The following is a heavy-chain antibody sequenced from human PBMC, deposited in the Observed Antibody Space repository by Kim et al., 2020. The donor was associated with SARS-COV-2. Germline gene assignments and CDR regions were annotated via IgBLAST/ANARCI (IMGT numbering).Heavy chain of an antibody. J-gene: IGHJ4*02. D-gene: IGHD4-17*01. CDR1: GFTFSTYW. Sequence: GGSLRLSCAASGFTFSTYWMTWVRQAPGKGLEWVANINQGGTEKYYVDSVKGRFTISRDNAKNSLFLDVNSRRVEDTAVYYCARTHYGDYVWGQGTL. CDR3: ARTHYGDYV. V-gene: IGHV3-7*01. CDR2: INQGGTEK.